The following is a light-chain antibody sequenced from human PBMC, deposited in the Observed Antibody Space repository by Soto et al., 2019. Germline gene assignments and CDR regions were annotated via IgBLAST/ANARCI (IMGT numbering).Light chain of an antibody. CDR2: AAS. CDR3: QQFHSYPRT. V-gene: IGKV1-9*01. J-gene: IGKJ1*01. Sequence: DIQLTQYPSFLSASVGDRVTITCRASQGISNFLAWYQQKPGKAPKLLIFAASSLQSGVTSRFSGSGSGTEFTLTIASRQPEDFATSCCQQFHSYPRTGGQGTKVEIK. CDR1: QGISNF.